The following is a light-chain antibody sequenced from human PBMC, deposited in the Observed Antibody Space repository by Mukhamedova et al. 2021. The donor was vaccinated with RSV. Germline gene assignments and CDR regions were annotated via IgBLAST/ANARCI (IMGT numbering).Light chain of an antibody. J-gene: IGLJ3*02. Sequence: SGSSSNIGSNTVNWYQQFPGTAPKLLIYRSNQRPSGVPDRFSGSTSGTSGSLAISGLQSEDEADYYCAAWDDRLKGTVFGGGPKL. V-gene: IGLV1-44*01. CDR2: RSN. CDR3: AAWDDRLKGTV. CDR1: SSNIGSNT.